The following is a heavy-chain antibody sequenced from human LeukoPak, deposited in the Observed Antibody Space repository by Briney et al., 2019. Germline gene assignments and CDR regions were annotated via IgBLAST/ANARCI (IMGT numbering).Heavy chain of an antibody. CDR3: ARYSSSWYLTWGTLDY. Sequence: GGSLRLSCAASGFTFSSYAMSWVRQAPGKGLEWVSAISGSGGSTYYADSVKGRFTISRDNSKNTLYLQMNRLRAEDTAVYYCARYSSSWYLTWGTLDYWGQGTLVTVSS. CDR1: GFTFSSYA. D-gene: IGHD6-13*01. V-gene: IGHV3-23*01. CDR2: ISGSGGST. J-gene: IGHJ4*02.